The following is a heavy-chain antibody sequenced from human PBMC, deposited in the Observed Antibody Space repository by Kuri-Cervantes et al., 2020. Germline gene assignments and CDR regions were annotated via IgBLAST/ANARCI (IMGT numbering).Heavy chain of an antibody. Sequence: SETLSLTCSVSGDSFNAGDSSWSWIRQPPGKGLEWIGYIYYSGSTYYNPSLKSRVTISVDTSKNQFSLKLSSVTAADTAVYYCARDSQNFRTGYWGRDHYYYMDVWGKGTTVTVSS. V-gene: IGHV4-30-4*08. CDR3: ARDSQNFRTGYWGRDHYYYMDV. D-gene: IGHD3/OR15-3a*01. J-gene: IGHJ6*03. CDR2: IYYSGST. CDR1: GDSFNAGDSS.